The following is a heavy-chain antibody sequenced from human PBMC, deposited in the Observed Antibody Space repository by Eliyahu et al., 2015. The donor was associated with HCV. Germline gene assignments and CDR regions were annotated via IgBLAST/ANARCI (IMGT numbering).Heavy chain of an antibody. J-gene: IGHJ5*02. CDR1: GGTFSSYA. CDR3: ASLRRYYDSSGSAWFDP. Sequence: QVQLVQSGAEVKKPGSSVKVSCKASGGTFSSYAISWVRQAPGQGLEWMGGIIPIFGTANYAQKFQGRVTITADESTSTAYMELSSLRSEDTAVYYCASLRRYYDSSGSAWFDPWGQGTLVTVSS. V-gene: IGHV1-69*01. D-gene: IGHD3-22*01. CDR2: IIPIFGTA.